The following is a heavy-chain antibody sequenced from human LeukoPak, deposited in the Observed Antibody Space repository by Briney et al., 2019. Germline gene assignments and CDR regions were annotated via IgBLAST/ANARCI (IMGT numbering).Heavy chain of an antibody. CDR2: MNPNSGNT. CDR1: GYTFTSYD. Sequence: GASVKVSCKASGYTFTSYDVNWVRQATGQGLEWMGWMNPNSGNTGLAQKFQGRVTLTRDTSLSTAYMELSNLRSDDKAVYYCARDEVVAAPNYFGMVVWGQGTTVSVSS. CDR3: ARDEVVAAPNYFGMVV. J-gene: IGHJ6*02. V-gene: IGHV1-8*01. D-gene: IGHD2-15*01.